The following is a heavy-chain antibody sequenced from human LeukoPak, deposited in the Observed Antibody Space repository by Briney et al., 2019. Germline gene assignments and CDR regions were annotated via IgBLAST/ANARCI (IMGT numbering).Heavy chain of an antibody. CDR3: ARGSDYYGSGRLDP. CDR1: GDSISSSPYY. Sequence: SETLSLTCTVSGDSISSSPYYWGWIRQPPGKGLEWIGTIHYSVSTHYNPSLKSRVTISVDRSKNQFSLKLSSVTAADTAVYYCARGSDYYGSGRLDPWGQGTLVTVSS. J-gene: IGHJ5*02. V-gene: IGHV4-39*07. D-gene: IGHD3-10*01. CDR2: IHYSVST.